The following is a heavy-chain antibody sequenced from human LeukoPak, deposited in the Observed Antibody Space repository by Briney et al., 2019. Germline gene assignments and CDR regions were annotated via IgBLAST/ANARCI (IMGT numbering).Heavy chain of an antibody. Sequence: GGSLRLSCATSGFTFSTYAMSWVRQAPGKGLEWVSAISSSGGSTYYADSVKGRFTISRDNSKNTLYLQMNSLRAEDTAVYYCAKEVKRGYSGYSYFDYWGQGTLVTVSS. V-gene: IGHV3-23*01. CDR1: GFTFSTYA. CDR3: AKEVKRGYSGYSYFDY. CDR2: ISSSGGST. J-gene: IGHJ4*02. D-gene: IGHD5-12*01.